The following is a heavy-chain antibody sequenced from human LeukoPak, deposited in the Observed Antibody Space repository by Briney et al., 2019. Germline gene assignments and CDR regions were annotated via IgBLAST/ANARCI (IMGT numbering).Heavy chain of an antibody. D-gene: IGHD5-12*01. CDR1: GGSISSYY. V-gene: IGHV4-59*01. CDR2: IYYSGST. Sequence: PSETLSLTCTVSGGSISSYYWSWIRQPPGKGLEWIGYIYYSGSTNYNPSLKSRVTISVDTSKNQFSLKLSSVTAGDTAVYYCARVVATVVDYWGQGTLVTVSS. CDR3: ARVVATVVDY. J-gene: IGHJ4*02.